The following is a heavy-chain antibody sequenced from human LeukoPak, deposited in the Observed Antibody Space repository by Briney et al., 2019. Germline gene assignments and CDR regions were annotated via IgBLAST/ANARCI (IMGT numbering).Heavy chain of an antibody. CDR2: IYYSGST. J-gene: IGHJ6*03. V-gene: IGHV4-59*02. CDR3: ARGSGTTGTIYMDV. Sequence: SETLSLTCTVPGGSVRPYFWSWIRQSPGKGLEWLAFIYYSGSTSYNPSLNSRATISTDTSKSQFSLRLSSVTAADTAVYYCARGSGTTGTIYMDVWGKGITVTVSS. D-gene: IGHD1-1*01. CDR1: GGSVRPYF.